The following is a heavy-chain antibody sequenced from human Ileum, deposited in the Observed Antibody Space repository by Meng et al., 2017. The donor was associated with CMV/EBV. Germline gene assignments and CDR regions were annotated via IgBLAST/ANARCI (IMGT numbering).Heavy chain of an antibody. CDR1: GDSISSSSYY. V-gene: IGHV4-39*07. J-gene: IGHJ4*02. Sequence: GSLRLSCSVSGDSISSSSYYWGWIRQPPGKGLEWIGSIHNDGSTYYNPSLKSRVTILVDTSKNEFSVRLTSVTAADTAVYYCARGDSGIYYFDYWGQGTLVTVSS. CDR2: IHNDGST. D-gene: IGHD1-26*01. CDR3: ARGDSGIYYFDY.